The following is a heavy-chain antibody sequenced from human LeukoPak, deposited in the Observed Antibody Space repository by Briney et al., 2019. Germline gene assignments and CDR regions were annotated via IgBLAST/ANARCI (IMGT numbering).Heavy chain of an antibody. CDR3: ARSYYYDSSGYFDY. CDR1: GGSISSSNW. J-gene: IGHJ4*02. D-gene: IGHD3-22*01. CDR2: IYHSGST. Sequence: PSETLSLTCAVSGGSISSSNWWSWVRQPPGKGLEWIGEIYHSGSTNYNPSLKSRVTISVGKSKNQFSLKLSSVTAADTAVYYCARSYYYDSSGYFDYWGQGTLVTVSS. V-gene: IGHV4-4*02.